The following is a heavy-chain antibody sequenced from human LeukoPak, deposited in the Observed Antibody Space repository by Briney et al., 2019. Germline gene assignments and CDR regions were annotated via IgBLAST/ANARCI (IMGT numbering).Heavy chain of an antibody. J-gene: IGHJ4*02. Sequence: PGGSLRLSCAASGFTFSQYWMSGVRQAPGKGLEWVSSISSSSSYIYYADSVKGRFTISRDNAKNSLYLQMNSLRAEGTAVYYCARAYLYYVFDYWGQGTLVTVSS. CDR2: ISSSSSYI. V-gene: IGHV3-21*01. CDR3: ARAYLYYVFDY. D-gene: IGHD3-16*01. CDR1: GFTFSQYW.